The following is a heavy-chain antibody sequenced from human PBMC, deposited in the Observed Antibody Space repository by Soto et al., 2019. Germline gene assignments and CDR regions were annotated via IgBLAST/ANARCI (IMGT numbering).Heavy chain of an antibody. CDR1: GGSISSSSYY. V-gene: IGHV4-39*01. CDR3: ASLAGRSMDV. D-gene: IGHD7-27*01. J-gene: IGHJ6*02. Sequence: SETLSLTCTVSGGSISSSSYYWGWIRQPPGKGLEWIGSIYYSGSTYYNPSLKSRVTISVDTSKNQFSLKLSSVTAADTAVYYCASLAGRSMDVWGQGTTVTVSS. CDR2: IYYSGST.